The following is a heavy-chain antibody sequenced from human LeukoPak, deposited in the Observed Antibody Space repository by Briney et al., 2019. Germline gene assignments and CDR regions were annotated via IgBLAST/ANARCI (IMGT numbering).Heavy chain of an antibody. CDR1: GFPFSSYW. V-gene: IGHV3-74*03. J-gene: IGHJ4*02. Sequence: GGSLRLSCEPSGFPFSSYWLLWVRQAPGKGLVWVSRISGDGTIKTYADFVRGRFTISRDNTKNILYLQMNSLKVEDTATYFCSRSQFDYWGQGVLVTVSS. CDR2: ISGDGTIK. CDR3: SRSQFDY.